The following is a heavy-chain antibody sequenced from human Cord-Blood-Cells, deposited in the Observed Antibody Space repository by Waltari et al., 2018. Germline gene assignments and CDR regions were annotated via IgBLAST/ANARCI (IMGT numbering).Heavy chain of an antibody. CDR2: IYHSGST. D-gene: IGHD1-1*01. J-gene: IGHJ5*02. V-gene: IGHV4-4*02. Sequence: QVQLQESGPGLVKPSGTLSLTCAVSGGSISSSNWWIGEIYHSGSTNYNPSLKSRVTISVDKSKNQFSLKMSSVTAADTAVYYCARALRWNENWFDPWGQGTLVTVSS. CDR3: ARALRWNENWFDP. CDR1: GGSISSSNW.